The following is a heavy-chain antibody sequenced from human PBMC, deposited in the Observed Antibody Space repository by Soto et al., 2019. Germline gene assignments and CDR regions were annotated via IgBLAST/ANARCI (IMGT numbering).Heavy chain of an antibody. CDR1: GFTFSNAW. V-gene: IGHV3-23*01. CDR3: TKASSDRHHMDV. Sequence: PGGSLRLSCAASGFTFSNAWMSWVRQAPGKGLEWVSTITSTGGDTYYTDSVKGRFTISRDNSKNTLYLQMSSLRAEDTALYYCTKASSDRHHMDVWGQGTTVTVSS. J-gene: IGHJ6*02. CDR2: ITSTGGDT.